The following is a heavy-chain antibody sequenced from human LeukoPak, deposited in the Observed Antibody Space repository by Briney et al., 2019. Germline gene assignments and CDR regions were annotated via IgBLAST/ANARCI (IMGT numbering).Heavy chain of an antibody. CDR3: ARQVILGTNTGAFDS. Sequence: SETLSLTCTVSDEVITSNNWWSWVRQPPGKGLEWIAEIHHSGSANYNPSLKSRVTISGDKSKNQFSLKLSSVTAADTAVYYCARQVILGTNTGAFDSWGQGTMVTVSS. CDR2: IHHSGSA. CDR1: DEVITSNNW. J-gene: IGHJ3*02. D-gene: IGHD1-26*01. V-gene: IGHV4-4*02.